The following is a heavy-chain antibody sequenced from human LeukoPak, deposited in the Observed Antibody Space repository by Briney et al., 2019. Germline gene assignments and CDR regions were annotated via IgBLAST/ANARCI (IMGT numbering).Heavy chain of an antibody. J-gene: IGHJ4*02. CDR2: ISDSGGST. D-gene: IGHD3-22*01. V-gene: IGHV3-23*01. CDR1: GFTFSTYA. CDR3: AIEKNYYYDSSGQIYARDY. Sequence: GGSLRLSCAASGFTFSTYAMSWVRQALGKGLEWVSAISDSGGSTYYADSVEGRFTISRDNSKNTLYLQMNSLRAEDTAVYYCAIEKNYYYDSSGQIYARDYWGQGTLVTVSS.